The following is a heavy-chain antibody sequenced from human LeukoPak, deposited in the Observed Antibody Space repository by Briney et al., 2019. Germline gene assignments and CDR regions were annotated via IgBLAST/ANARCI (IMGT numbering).Heavy chain of an antibody. CDR1: GYTFTSYG. J-gene: IGHJ5*02. D-gene: IGHD3-3*01. CDR3: ARGRTRDRITIFGVVILRVNWFDP. CDR2: ISAYNGNT. Sequence: ASVKVSCKASGYTFTSYGISWVRQAPGQGLEWMGWISAYNGNTNYAQKLQGRVTMTTDTSTSTAYMELRSLRSDDTAVYYCARGRTRDRITIFGVVILRVNWFDPWGQGTLVTVSS. V-gene: IGHV1-18*01.